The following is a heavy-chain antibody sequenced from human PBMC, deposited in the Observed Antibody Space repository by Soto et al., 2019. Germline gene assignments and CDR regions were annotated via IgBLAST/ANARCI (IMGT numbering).Heavy chain of an antibody. CDR2: IIPIFNST. CDR3: AREGRGKKAGYNGLVSLGY. D-gene: IGHD2-2*02. V-gene: IGHV1-69*06. J-gene: IGHJ4*02. CDR1: GSRFSNYV. Sequence: QVQLVQSGAEVKTPGSSLKVSCKVSGSRFSNYVISWVRQAPGHGLEWLGRIIPIFNSTKYAQSFQGRVTITADKSPSTASLELRSLRSDETAVYYCAREGRGKKAGYNGLVSLGYWGQGTLVTVSS.